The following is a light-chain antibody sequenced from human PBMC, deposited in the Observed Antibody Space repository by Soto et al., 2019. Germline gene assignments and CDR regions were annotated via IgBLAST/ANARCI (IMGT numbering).Light chain of an antibody. CDR3: QQRSRN. Sequence: EIVLTQSPATLSLSPGETATLSCRASESVSRYLAWYQQKPGQAPRLLIYDASNRATGIPTRFSGSGSGTDFTLTISSLEHDDFAVYYCQQRSRNFGGGTKVEI. V-gene: IGKV3-11*01. J-gene: IGKJ4*01. CDR2: DAS. CDR1: ESVSRY.